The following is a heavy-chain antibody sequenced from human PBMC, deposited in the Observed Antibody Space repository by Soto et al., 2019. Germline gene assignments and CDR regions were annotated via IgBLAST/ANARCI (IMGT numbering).Heavy chain of an antibody. CDR2: ISWDGGST. CDR1: GFTFDDYT. J-gene: IGHJ4*02. CDR3: AKQKMRMATISLLVDY. V-gene: IGHV3-43*01. D-gene: IGHD5-12*01. Sequence: EVQLVESGGVVVQPGGSLRLSCAASGFTFDDYTMHWVRQAPGKGLEWVSLISWDGGSTYYADSVKGRFTISRDNSKNSLYLQMNSLRTEDTALYYCAKQKMRMATISLLVDYWGQGTLVTVSS.